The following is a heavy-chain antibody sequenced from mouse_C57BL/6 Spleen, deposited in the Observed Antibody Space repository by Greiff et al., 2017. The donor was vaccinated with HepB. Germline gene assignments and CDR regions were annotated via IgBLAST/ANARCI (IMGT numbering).Heavy chain of an antibody. CDR1: GFNIKNTY. V-gene: IGHV14-3*01. CDR2: IDPANGNT. CDR3: ARSIYYYGSRAPYFDY. D-gene: IGHD1-1*01. Sequence: DVQLQESVAELVRPGASVKLSCTASGFNIKNTYMHWVKQRPEQGLEWIGRIDPANGNTKYAPKFQGKATITADTSSNTAYLQLSSLTSEDTAIYYCARSIYYYGSRAPYFDYWGQGTTLTVSS. J-gene: IGHJ2*01.